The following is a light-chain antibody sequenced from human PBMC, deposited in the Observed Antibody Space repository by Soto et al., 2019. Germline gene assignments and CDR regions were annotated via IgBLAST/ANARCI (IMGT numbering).Light chain of an antibody. J-gene: IGLJ2*01. CDR2: GNT. CDR3: HSYDSRLSAVV. CDR1: SSNIGAGYD. V-gene: IGLV1-40*01. Sequence: QPVLTQPPSVSGAPGQRVTISCTGSSSNIGAGYDVHWYQQLPGTAPKLLIYGNTNRPSGVPDRFSGSKSGTSATLAITGLQAEDEADYYCHSYDSRLSAVVFGGGTELTVL.